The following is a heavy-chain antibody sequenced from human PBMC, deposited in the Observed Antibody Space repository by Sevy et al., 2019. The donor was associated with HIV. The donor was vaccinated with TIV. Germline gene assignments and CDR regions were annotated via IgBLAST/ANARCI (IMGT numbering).Heavy chain of an antibody. J-gene: IGHJ4*02. D-gene: IGHD3-22*01. V-gene: IGHV3-21*01. CDR2: ISSSSSYI. CDR1: GFTFSSYS. Sequence: GGSLRLPCAASGFTFSSYSMNWVRQAPGKGLEWVSSISSSSSYIYYADSVKGRFTISRDNAKNSLYLQMNSLRAEDTAVYYCARVPYYYDSKFDYWGQGTLVTVSS. CDR3: ARVPYYYDSKFDY.